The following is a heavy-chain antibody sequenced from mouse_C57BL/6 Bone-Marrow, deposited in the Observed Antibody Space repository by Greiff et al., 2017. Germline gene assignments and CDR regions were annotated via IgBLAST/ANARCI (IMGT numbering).Heavy chain of an antibody. J-gene: IGHJ1*03. CDR3: ARLEFDGSSGDWYFDV. V-gene: IGHV1-85*01. CDR1: GYTFTSYD. Sequence: VQLQQSGPELVKPGASVKLSCKAYGYTFTSYDINWVKQRPGKGLEWIGWIYTRDGSNKYNEKFKGKATLTVDTSSSTAYMGLHSLTSEDSAVYFCARLEFDGSSGDWYFDVWGTGTTVTVSS. D-gene: IGHD1-1*01. CDR2: IYTRDGSN.